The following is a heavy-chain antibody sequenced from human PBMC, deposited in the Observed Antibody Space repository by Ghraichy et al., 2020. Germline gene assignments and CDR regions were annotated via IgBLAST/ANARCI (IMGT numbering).Heavy chain of an antibody. CDR2: INHSGST. Sequence: SQTLSLTCAVYGGSFSGYYWSWIRQPPGKGLEWIGEINHSGSTNYNPSLKSRVTISVDTSKNQFSLKLSSVTAADTAVYYCARGGSGSTPAGAYRPNDYWGQGTLVTVSS. CDR1: GGSFSGYY. J-gene: IGHJ4*02. D-gene: IGHD5-12*01. CDR3: ARGGSGSTPAGAYRPNDY. V-gene: IGHV4-34*01.